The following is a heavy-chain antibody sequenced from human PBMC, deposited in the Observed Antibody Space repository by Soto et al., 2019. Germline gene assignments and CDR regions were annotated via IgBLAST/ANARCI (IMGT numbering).Heavy chain of an antibody. Sequence: GASVKISCKASGYTFTSCGISCVRQAPGQGLEWMGWISAYNGNTNYAQKLQGRVTMTTDTSTSTAYMELRSLRCDDTAVYYCAGDLSRTVASTETLMDVWGQGTTVTVSS. CDR1: GYTFTSCG. V-gene: IGHV1-18*04. CDR3: AGDLSRTVASTETLMDV. CDR2: ISAYNGNT. J-gene: IGHJ6*02. D-gene: IGHD6-19*01.